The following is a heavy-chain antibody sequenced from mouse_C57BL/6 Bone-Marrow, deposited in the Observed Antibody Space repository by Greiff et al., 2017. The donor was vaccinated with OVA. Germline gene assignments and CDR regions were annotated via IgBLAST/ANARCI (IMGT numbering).Heavy chain of an antibody. J-gene: IGHJ2*01. D-gene: IGHD6-1*01. CDR3: AATDFDY. CDR1: GFNIKDYY. V-gene: IGHV14-2*01. Sequence: VQLKQSGAELVKPGASVKLSCTASGFNIKDYYMPWVKQRTEQGLEWIGRIDPEDGETKYAPKFQGKATITADPSSNTAYLQLSSLTSEDTAVYYCAATDFDYWGQGTTLTVSS. CDR2: IDPEDGET.